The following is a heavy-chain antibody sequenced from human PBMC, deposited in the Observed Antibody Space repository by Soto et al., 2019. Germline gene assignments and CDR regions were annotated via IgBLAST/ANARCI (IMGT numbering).Heavy chain of an antibody. D-gene: IGHD3-22*01. Sequence: GGSLRLSYAASGFTFSSYGMHWVRQAPGKGLEWVAVISYDGSNKYYADSVKGRFTISRDNSKNTLYLQMNSLRAEDTAVYYCAKDPHPYSDYYDSSGYLGYFDYWGQRTLVTVSS. J-gene: IGHJ4*02. CDR2: ISYDGSNK. V-gene: IGHV3-30*18. CDR1: GFTFSSYG. CDR3: AKDPHPYSDYYDSSGYLGYFDY.